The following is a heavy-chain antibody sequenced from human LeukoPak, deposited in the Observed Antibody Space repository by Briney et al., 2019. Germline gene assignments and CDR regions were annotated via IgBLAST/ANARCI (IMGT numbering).Heavy chain of an antibody. CDR2: INPSGGST. J-gene: IGHJ5*02. CDR1: GYTFTSYY. D-gene: IGHD6-19*01. CDR3: ARDAASSGWYPLNWFDP. V-gene: IGHV1-46*01. Sequence: ASVKVSCKASGYTFTSYYMHWVRQAPGQGLEWMGIINPSGGSTSYAQKFQGRVTMTRDTSTSTVYMELSSLRSEDTAVYYCARDAASSGWYPLNWFDPWGQGTLVTVSS.